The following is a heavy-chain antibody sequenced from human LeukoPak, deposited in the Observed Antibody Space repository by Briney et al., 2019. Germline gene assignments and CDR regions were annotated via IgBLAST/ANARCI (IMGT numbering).Heavy chain of an antibody. CDR1: GGSISSYY. Sequence: SETLSLTCTVSGGSISSYYWSWIRQPPGKGLEWIGYIYYSGSTNYNPSLKSRVSISVDTSKNQFSLKLSSVTAADTAVYYCARGTPEDAFDIWGQGTMVTVSS. CDR2: IYYSGST. V-gene: IGHV4-59*01. CDR3: ARGTPEDAFDI. J-gene: IGHJ3*02. D-gene: IGHD2-15*01.